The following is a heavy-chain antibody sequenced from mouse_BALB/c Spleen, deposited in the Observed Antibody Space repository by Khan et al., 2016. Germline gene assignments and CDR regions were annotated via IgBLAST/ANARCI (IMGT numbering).Heavy chain of an antibody. CDR2: ISNSGNT. Sequence: EVQLQESGPSLVKPSQTLSLTCSVTGDSITSGYWNWIRKFPGNTFEYMGYISNSGNTYYNPFLKSRISITRDTSKNQYFLQLNSVTTEDTATYFCTSFSTASGFDYWGQGTTLTVSS. V-gene: IGHV3-8*02. CDR3: TSFSTASGFDY. D-gene: IGHD1-2*01. CDR1: GDSITSGY. J-gene: IGHJ2*01.